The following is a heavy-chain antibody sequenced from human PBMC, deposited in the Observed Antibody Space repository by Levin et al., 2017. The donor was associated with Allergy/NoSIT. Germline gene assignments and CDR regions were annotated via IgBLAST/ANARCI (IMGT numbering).Heavy chain of an antibody. V-gene: IGHV3-73*01. CDR3: TRPEEVDYYDSSGYSMDY. CDR1: GFTFSGSA. D-gene: IGHD3-22*01. CDR2: IRSKANSYAT. J-gene: IGHJ4*02. Sequence: PGGSLRLSCAASGFTFSGSAMHWVRQASGKGLEWVGRIRSKANSYATAYAASVKGRFTISRDDSKNTAYLQMNSLKTEDTAVYYCTRPEEVDYYDSSGYSMDYWGQGTLVTVSS.